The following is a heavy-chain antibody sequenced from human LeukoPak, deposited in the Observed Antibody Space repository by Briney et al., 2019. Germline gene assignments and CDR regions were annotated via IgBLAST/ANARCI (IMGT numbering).Heavy chain of an antibody. CDR3: ARDLLQGSYSPDAFDI. Sequence: GGSLRLSCAASGFTFISYEMNWVRHAPGKGLEGVAYISGAGSTINFADSVKGRFTISRDNAKNSLSLHMNSLRAEDTAVYYCARDLLQGSYSPDAFDIWGQGTMVTVSS. J-gene: IGHJ3*02. CDR2: ISGAGSTI. D-gene: IGHD1-26*01. V-gene: IGHV3-48*03. CDR1: GFTFISYE.